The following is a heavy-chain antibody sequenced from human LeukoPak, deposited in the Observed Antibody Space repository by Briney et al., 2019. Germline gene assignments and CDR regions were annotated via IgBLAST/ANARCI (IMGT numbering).Heavy chain of an antibody. V-gene: IGHV3-48*02. CDR1: GLXFSGNS. CDR2: ISSASPTI. J-gene: IGHJ4*02. Sequence: PGGSLRLSCVASGLXFSGNSINWVRQAPGKGLEWISYISSASPTIYYADSVKGRFTISRDNAKNSLYLQMNSLRDEDTAVYYCARTRGYFDFWGQGTLVTVSS. CDR3: ARTRGYFDF.